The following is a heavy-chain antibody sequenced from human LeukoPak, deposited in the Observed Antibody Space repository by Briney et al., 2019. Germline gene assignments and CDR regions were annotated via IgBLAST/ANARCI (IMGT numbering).Heavy chain of an antibody. D-gene: IGHD1-26*01. Sequence: ASVKLSYRASGYTFTDDYVHWVRPAPGQGLEWSGWINPNSGVTNYAQKFQGRVTMTRDMSISTTYMELSRLRSDDTAVYYCARVGGGSYYAGDYWGQGTLVTVSS. V-gene: IGHV1-2*02. CDR3: ARVGGGSYYAGDY. CDR2: INPNSGVT. J-gene: IGHJ4*02. CDR1: GYTFTDDY.